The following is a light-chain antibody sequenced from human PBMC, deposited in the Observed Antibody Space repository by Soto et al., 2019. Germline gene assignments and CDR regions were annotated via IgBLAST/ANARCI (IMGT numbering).Light chain of an antibody. CDR2: SNT. J-gene: IGLJ1*01. CDR3: QYHESGVTGSV. CDR1: SSNIGAGFD. V-gene: IGLV1-40*01. Sequence: QSVLTQPPSVSGAPGQTVTISCTGSSSNIGAGFDVHWYQQVPGTAPKLVLYSNTARPSGVPDRFSGSRSGPSGSLAITGLQPEDDADYYCQYHESGVTGSVFGTGTKVTVL.